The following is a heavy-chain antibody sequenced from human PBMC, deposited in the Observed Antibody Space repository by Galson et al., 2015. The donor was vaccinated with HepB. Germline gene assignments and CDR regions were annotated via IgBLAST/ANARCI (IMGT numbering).Heavy chain of an antibody. Sequence: LRLSCAASGFTFSSYAMSWVRQAPGKGLEWVSAISGSGGSTYYADSVKGRFTISRDNSKNTLYLQMNSLRAEDTAVYYCAKDVYGGNSIMVYYYGMDVWGQGTTVTVSS. CDR2: ISGSGGST. CDR3: AKDVYGGNSIMVYYYGMDV. V-gene: IGHV3-23*01. CDR1: GFTFSSYA. J-gene: IGHJ6*02. D-gene: IGHD4-23*01.